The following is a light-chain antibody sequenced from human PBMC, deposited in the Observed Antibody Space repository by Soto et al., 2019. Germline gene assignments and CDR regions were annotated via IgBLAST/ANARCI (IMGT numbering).Light chain of an antibody. CDR3: QQYNSYQYT. J-gene: IGKJ2*01. CDR1: QSISSW. V-gene: IGKV1-5*01. Sequence: DIQMTQSPSTLSASVGDRVTITCRASQSISSWLAWYQQKPGKAPKLLIYDASSLESGVPSRFSGSVSGTEFTLTISSLQPDEFATYYCQQYNSYQYTFGQGTKLEIK. CDR2: DAS.